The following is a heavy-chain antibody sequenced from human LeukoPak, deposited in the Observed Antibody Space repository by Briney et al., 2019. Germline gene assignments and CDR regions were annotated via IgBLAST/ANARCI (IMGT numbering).Heavy chain of an antibody. Sequence: ASVKVSCQASGYTFTSYDINWVRQATGQGLEWMGWMNPNSGNTGYAQKFQGRVTMTRNTSISTAYMELSSLRSEDTAVYYCAIRLTGTNWFDPWGQGTLVTVSS. D-gene: IGHD1/OR15-1a*01. CDR1: GYTFTSYD. J-gene: IGHJ5*02. CDR2: MNPNSGNT. CDR3: AIRLTGTNWFDP. V-gene: IGHV1-8*01.